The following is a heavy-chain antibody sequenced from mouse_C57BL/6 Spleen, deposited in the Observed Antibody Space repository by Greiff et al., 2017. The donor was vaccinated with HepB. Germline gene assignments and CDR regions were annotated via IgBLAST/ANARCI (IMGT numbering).Heavy chain of an antibody. Sequence: EVMLVESGGGLVKPGGSLKLSCAASGFTFSSYTMSWVRQTPEKRLEWVATISGGGGNTYYPDSVKGRFTISRDNAKNTLYLQMSSLRSEDTALYYCATRYGYDGFAYWGQGTLVTVSA. CDR1: GFTFSSYT. J-gene: IGHJ3*01. CDR3: ATRYGYDGFAY. V-gene: IGHV5-9*01. CDR2: ISGGGGNT. D-gene: IGHD2-2*01.